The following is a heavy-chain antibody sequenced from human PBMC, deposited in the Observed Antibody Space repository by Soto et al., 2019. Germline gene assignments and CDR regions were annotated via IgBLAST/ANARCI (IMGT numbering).Heavy chain of an antibody. Sequence: QVQLVESGGGVVQPGRSLRLSCAASGFTFSSYGMHWVRQAPGKGLEWVAFIWYDGSNKYYADSVKGRFTISRDNSKNTLYLQMNSLRAEDTAVYYCARDHTGYRPYYYGWGGIDYWGQGTLVTVSS. V-gene: IGHV3-33*01. CDR3: ARDHTGYRPYYYGWGGIDY. D-gene: IGHD3-10*01. CDR1: GFTFSSYG. CDR2: IWYDGSNK. J-gene: IGHJ4*02.